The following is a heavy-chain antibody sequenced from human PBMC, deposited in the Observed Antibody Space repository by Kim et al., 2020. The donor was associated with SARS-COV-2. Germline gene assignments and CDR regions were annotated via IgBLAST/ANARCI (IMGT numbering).Heavy chain of an antibody. V-gene: IGHV4-34*01. D-gene: IGHD4-17*01. CDR2: INHSGST. CDR1: GGSFSGYY. Sequence: SETLSLTCAVYGGSFSGYYWSWIRQPPGKGLEWIGEINHSGSTNYNPSLKSRVTISVDTSKNQFSLKLSSVTAADTAVYYCARGRTVTTFYYYYGMDVWGQGTTVTVSS. CDR3: ARGRTVTTFYYYYGMDV. J-gene: IGHJ6*02.